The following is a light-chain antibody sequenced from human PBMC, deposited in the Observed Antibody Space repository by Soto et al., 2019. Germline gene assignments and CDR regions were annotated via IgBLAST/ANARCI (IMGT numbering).Light chain of an antibody. V-gene: IGKV1-39*01. CDR3: QQSYSTPLIG. Sequence: DIQMTQSPSTLSPSVGPGVTITCRGSQSITTWLAWYQQRPGKAPKLLIYDVSSLQSGVPSRFSGSGSGTDFTLTISSLQPEDFATYYCQQSYSTPLIGFGQGTRLEIK. CDR1: QSITTW. CDR2: DVS. J-gene: IGKJ5*01.